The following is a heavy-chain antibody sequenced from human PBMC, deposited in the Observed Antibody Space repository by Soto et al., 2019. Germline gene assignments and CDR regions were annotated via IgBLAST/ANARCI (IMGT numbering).Heavy chain of an antibody. J-gene: IGHJ4*02. CDR2: ISGSGGIT. CDR3: AKDQGSSWYEIDY. D-gene: IGHD6-13*01. CDR1: GFTFSNYA. V-gene: IGHV3-23*01. Sequence: EVQLLESGGGLVQPGGSLRLSCAASGFTFSNYAVTWVRQAPGKGLAWVSTISGSGGITYNSDSVKGRFNITRDNAKGALYLQMNSLRAEETAVYYCAKDQGSSWYEIDYWGQGTLVTVSS.